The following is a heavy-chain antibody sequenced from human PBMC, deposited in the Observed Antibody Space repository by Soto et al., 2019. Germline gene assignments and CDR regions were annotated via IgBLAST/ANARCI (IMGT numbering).Heavy chain of an antibody. CDR1: GRSIRRSSYY. J-gene: IGHJ6*02. V-gene: IGHV4-39*01. D-gene: IGHD3-3*01. CDR3: ARTPWNKIFGAVILMVRSYYYYYGMDV. Sequence: SDTLSLTYTVSGRSIRRSSYYWGWSRQPPGKALEWIGSIYYSGSTYYNPSLKSRVTISVDTSKNQFSLKLSSVTAADTAVYYCARTPWNKIFGAVILMVRSYYYYYGMDVWGQGTTVT. CDR2: IYYSGST.